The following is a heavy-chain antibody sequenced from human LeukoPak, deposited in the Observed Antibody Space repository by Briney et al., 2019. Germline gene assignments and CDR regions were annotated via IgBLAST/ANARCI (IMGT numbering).Heavy chain of an antibody. CDR2: INHSGST. V-gene: IGHV4-34*01. CDR1: GGSFSGYY. CDR3: ASTGRGGSGSYYGLDP. Sequence: SETLSLTCAVYGGSFSGYYWSWIRQPPGKGLEWIGEINHSGSTNYNPSLKSRVTISVDTSKNQFSLKLSSVTAADTAVYYCASTGRGGSGSYYGLDPWGQGTLVTVSS. D-gene: IGHD3-10*01. J-gene: IGHJ5*02.